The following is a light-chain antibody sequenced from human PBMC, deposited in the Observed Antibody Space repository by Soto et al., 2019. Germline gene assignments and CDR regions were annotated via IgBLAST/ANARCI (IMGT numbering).Light chain of an antibody. CDR1: QDIRTD. V-gene: IGKV1-17*01. J-gene: IGKJ1*01. CDR3: LQHNAYPWA. Sequence: DIQMTQSPSSLSASIGDRVTITCRASQDIRTDLVWYQQKPGKAPNRLIYAASTLQSGVPSRFSGSGSGTKFTLTISSLQAEDFATYYCLQHNAYPWAFGPGTEVEV. CDR2: AAS.